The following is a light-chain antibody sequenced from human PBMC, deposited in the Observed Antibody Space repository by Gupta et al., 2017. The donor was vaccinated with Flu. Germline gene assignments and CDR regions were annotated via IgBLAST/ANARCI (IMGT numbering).Light chain of an antibody. J-gene: IGKJ3*01. CDR3: QQDYNLFT. V-gene: IGKV1-33*01. CDR2: DAS. Sequence: DIQMTQSPSSLSASVGDRVTITCQASQDINNYLNWYQQKAGKAPKLLIYDASNLETGVPSRFSGSGSGTDFTFTIRSLQPEDIATYYWQQDYNLFTFGPGTKVDI. CDR1: QDINNY.